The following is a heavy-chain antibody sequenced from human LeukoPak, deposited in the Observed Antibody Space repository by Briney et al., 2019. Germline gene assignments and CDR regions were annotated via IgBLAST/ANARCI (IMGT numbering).Heavy chain of an antibody. CDR3: ARSYYDILTGWGYYFDY. D-gene: IGHD3-9*01. Sequence: SETLSLTCTVSGGSISSYYWGWIRQPPGKGLEWIGYIYYSGSTNYNPSLKSRVTISVDTSKNQFSLKLSSVTAADTAVYYCARSYYDILTGWGYYFDYWGQGTLVTVSS. CDR2: IYYSGST. V-gene: IGHV4-59*08. J-gene: IGHJ4*02. CDR1: GGSISSYY.